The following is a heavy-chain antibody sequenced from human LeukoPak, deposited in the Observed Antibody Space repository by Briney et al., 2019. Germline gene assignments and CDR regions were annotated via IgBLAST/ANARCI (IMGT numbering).Heavy chain of an antibody. J-gene: IGHJ4*02. CDR1: GFTFSSYG. V-gene: IGHV3-33*06. CDR3: AKDTGLVAATRYYFDY. D-gene: IGHD1-26*01. Sequence: PGRSLRLSCAASGFTFSSYGMHWVRQAPGKGLECVAVIWYDGNNKYYADSVKGRFTISRDNSQNTLYLQMNSLRVEDTAVYYCAKDTGLVAATRYYFDYWGQGTLVTVSS. CDR2: IWYDGNNK.